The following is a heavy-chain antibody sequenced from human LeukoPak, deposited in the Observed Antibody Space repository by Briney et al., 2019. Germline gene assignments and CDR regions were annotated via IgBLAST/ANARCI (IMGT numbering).Heavy chain of an antibody. CDR3: AKQLAVAGTGFDY. CDR1: GFTFSTYG. V-gene: IGHV3-30*02. J-gene: IGHJ4*02. D-gene: IGHD6-19*01. CDR2: IRYDGSDK. Sequence: GGSLRLSCAASGFTFSTYGMHWIRQAPGKGLEWVTYIRYDGSDKYYADSVKGRFTISRDNSKNTLYLQMNSLRAEDTAVYYCAKQLAVAGTGFDYWGQGTVVTVSS.